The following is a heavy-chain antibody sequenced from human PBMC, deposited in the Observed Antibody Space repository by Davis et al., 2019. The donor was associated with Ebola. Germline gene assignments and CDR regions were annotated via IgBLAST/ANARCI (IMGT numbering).Heavy chain of an antibody. CDR1: GGSISSSY. CDR3: ARDSRWLVPGTYYYYGMDV. CDR2: IYHSESS. Sequence: MPSETLSLTCTVSGGSISSSYWSWIRQPPGKGLEWIGYIYHSESSNYNPSPKSRVTISVDTSKNHFSLKLSSVTAADTAVYYCARDSRWLVPGTYYYYGMDVWGQGTTVTVSS. V-gene: IGHV4-59*01. J-gene: IGHJ6*02. D-gene: IGHD6-19*01.